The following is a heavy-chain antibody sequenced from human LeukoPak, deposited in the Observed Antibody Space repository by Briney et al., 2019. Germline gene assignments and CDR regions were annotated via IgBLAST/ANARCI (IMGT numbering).Heavy chain of an antibody. V-gene: IGHV3-73*01. CDR3: TRLPNYGDNWFDP. CDR2: IRSKANSYAT. D-gene: IGHD3-16*01. CDR1: GFTFSGSA. Sequence: GGSLKLSCAASGFTFSGSAMPWVRQASGKGLEWVGRIRSKANSYATAYAALVKGKFTISRDDSKNTAYLQMNSLKTEDTAVYYCTRLPNYGDNWFDPWGQGTLVTVS. J-gene: IGHJ5*02.